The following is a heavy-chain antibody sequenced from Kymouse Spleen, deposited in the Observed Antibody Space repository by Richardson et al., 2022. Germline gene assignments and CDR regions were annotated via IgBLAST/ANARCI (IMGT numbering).Heavy chain of an antibody. V-gene: IGHV4-34*01. CDR1: GGSFSGYY. CDR2: INHSGST. Sequence: QVQLQQWGAGLLKPSETLSLTCAVYGGSFSGYYWSWIRQPPGKGLEWIGEINHSGSTNYNPSLKSRVTISVDTSKNQFSLKLSSVTAADTAVYYCARDEAARQGFDYWGQGTLVTVSS. CDR3: ARDEAARQGFDY. D-gene: IGHD6-6*01. J-gene: IGHJ4*02.